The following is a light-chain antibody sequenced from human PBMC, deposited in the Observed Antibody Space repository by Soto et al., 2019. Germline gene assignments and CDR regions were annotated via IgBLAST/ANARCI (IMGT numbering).Light chain of an antibody. V-gene: IGKV1-12*01. J-gene: IGKJ2*01. CDR1: RDISNS. Sequence: IQMTQSPSSVSASVGDRLTITFRASRDISNSLAWYQQTPGKAPKLLLRGASSLHRGVPSRFSGGGAGTEFTLTISSLQPEDFATYYCQQTSAFPRTFGQGTKVDIK. CDR2: GAS. CDR3: QQTSAFPRT.